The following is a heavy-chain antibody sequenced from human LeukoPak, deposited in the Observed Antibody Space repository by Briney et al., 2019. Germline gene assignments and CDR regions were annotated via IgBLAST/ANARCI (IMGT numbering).Heavy chain of an antibody. D-gene: IGHD3-10*01. J-gene: IGHJ4*02. Sequence: GGSLILSCTVSGFTFRNYWMRWVRQAPGKGLEWVASIDKNGREKRYVDSVEGRFTISRDNAKISVYLQMTSLGAEDTAVYYCATYTQNFGAPGTDYWGQGTLVTVSS. CDR1: GFTFRNYW. CDR2: IDKNGREK. V-gene: IGHV3-7*01. CDR3: ATYTQNFGAPGTDY.